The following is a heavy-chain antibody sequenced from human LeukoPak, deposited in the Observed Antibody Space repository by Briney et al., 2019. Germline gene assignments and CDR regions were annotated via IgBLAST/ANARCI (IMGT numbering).Heavy chain of an antibody. Sequence: PSETLSLTCTVSGGSISGSYWSWIRQPPGKGLEWIAYMYNSGSTNYNPSLKSRVTISIDTSKNQFSLKLSSLTAADTAIYYCARGIESYGDYGYWGQGILVTVSS. V-gene: IGHV4-59*01. CDR3: ARGIESYGDYGY. CDR1: GGSISGSY. D-gene: IGHD4-17*01. CDR2: MYNSGST. J-gene: IGHJ4*02.